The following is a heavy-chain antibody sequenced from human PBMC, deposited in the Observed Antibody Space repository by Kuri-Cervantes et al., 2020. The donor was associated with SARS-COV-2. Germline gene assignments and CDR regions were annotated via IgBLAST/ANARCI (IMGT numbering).Heavy chain of an antibody. Sequence: ASVKVSCKASGYTFTSYAMHWVRQAPGQRLEWMGWINAGNGNTKYSQKFQGRVTITRDTSASTAYMELSSLRSEDTAVYYCARECYDSSGYYYYYYYGMDVWGQGTTVTVSS. V-gene: IGHV1-3*01. CDR2: INAGNGNT. J-gene: IGHJ6*02. CDR3: ARECYDSSGYYYYYYYGMDV. D-gene: IGHD3-22*01. CDR1: GYTFTSYA.